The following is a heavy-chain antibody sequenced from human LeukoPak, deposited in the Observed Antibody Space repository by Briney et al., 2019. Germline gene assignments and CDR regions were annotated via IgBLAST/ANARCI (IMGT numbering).Heavy chain of an antibody. CDR2: ISSSSSII. CDR1: GFTFSTCS. D-gene: IGHD2-2*01. J-gene: IGHJ4*02. CDR3: ARDYCSSTSCLFDY. Sequence: GGSLRLSCAASGFTFSTCSMNWVRQAPGKGLEWLSYISSSSSIIYYADSVKGRFTISRDNSKNTLYLQMNSLRAEDTAVYYCARDYCSSTSCLFDYWGQGTLVTVSS. V-gene: IGHV3-48*01.